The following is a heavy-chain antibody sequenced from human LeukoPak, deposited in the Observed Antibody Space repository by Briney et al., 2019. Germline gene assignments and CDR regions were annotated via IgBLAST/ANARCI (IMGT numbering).Heavy chain of an antibody. CDR3: ARSWSITNFGVVTRENWFDP. J-gene: IGHJ5*02. D-gene: IGHD3-3*01. CDR1: GGSFSGYY. CDR2: INHSGST. V-gene: IGHV4-34*01. Sequence: SATLSLTCAVYGGSFSGYYWSWIRQPPGKGLELIGEINHSGSTNYNPSLKSRVTISVDTSKNQFSLKLSSVTAADTAVYYCARSWSITNFGVVTRENWFDPWGQGTQVTVSS.